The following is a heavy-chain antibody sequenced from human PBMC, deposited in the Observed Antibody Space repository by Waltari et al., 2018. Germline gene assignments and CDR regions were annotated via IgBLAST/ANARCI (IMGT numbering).Heavy chain of an antibody. V-gene: IGHV3-30-3*01. J-gene: IGHJ5*02. CDR1: GFTFSSYA. CDR3: APLSRFDP. Sequence: QVQLVESGGGVVQPGRSLRLSCAASGFTFSSYAMHWVRQAPGKGLEWVAVISYEGSNKYYADSVKGRFTISRDNSKNTLYLQMNSLRAEDTAVYYCAPLSRFDPWGQGTLVTVSS. CDR2: ISYEGSNK.